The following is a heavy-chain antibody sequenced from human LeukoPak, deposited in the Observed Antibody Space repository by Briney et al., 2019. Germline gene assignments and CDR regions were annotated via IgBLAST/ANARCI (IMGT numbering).Heavy chain of an antibody. D-gene: IGHD4-17*01. Sequence: GASVKVSCKASGYIFTNYDINWVRQATGQGLEWMGWMNPKSGNTGYAQKLQGRVTMTRDTSITTAYMELSSLRSEDTAVYYCARVYGEIDYWGQGTLVTVSS. J-gene: IGHJ4*02. V-gene: IGHV1-8*01. CDR1: GYIFTNYD. CDR2: MNPKSGNT. CDR3: ARVYGEIDY.